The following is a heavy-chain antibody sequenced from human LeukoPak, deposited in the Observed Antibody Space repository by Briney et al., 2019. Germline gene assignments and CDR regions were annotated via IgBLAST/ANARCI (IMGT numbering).Heavy chain of an antibody. CDR3: ARRLYGWYYFDY. V-gene: IGHV5-51*01. CDR2: IYPADSDT. J-gene: IGHJ4*02. CDR1: GYSFTNYW. Sequence: GESLKISCQASGYSFTNYWIGWVRQTPGRSLEWMGIIYPADSDTRYSPSFQGQVTISADKSINTAYLQWNSLRASDTAMYYCARRLYGWYYFDYWGQGTLVTVFS. D-gene: IGHD4-17*01.